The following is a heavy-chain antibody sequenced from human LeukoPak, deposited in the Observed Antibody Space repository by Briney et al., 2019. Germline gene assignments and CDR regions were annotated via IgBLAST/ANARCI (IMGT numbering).Heavy chain of an antibody. CDR2: IYYSGST. V-gene: IGHV4-31*03. J-gene: IGHJ5*02. D-gene: IGHD4-17*01. Sequence: SETLSLTCTVSGGSISSGGYYWSWIRQHPGKGLEWIGYIYYSGSTYYNPSLKSRVTISVDTSKNQFSLKLSSVTAADTAVYYCAREDGDYGGNWFDPWGQGTLVTVSS. CDR1: GGSISSGGYY. CDR3: AREDGDYGGNWFDP.